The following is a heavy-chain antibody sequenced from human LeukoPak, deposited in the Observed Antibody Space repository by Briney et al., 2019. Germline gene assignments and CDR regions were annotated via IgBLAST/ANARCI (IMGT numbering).Heavy chain of an antibody. V-gene: IGHV1-18*01. D-gene: IGHD5-12*01. Sequence: ASVKVSCKTSGYTFTNYGISWVRQAPGQGLEWVGRTSAYNGNTDYAQKFQGRVTMTTDSSTSTAYMELRSLRSDDTAVYYCARDLPADSGYETHDYWGQGTLVTVSS. CDR1: GYTFTNYG. J-gene: IGHJ4*02. CDR3: ARDLPADSGYETHDY. CDR2: TSAYNGNT.